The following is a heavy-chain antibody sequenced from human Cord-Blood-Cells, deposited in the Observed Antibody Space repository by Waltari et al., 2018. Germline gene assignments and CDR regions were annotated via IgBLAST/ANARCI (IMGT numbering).Heavy chain of an antibody. D-gene: IGHD1-26*01. Sequence: QITLKESGPTLVKPTQTLTLTCTFSGFSLSTSGVGVGWIRQPPGKALEWLAHIYWDDDKRYSPPLKSRLTITKDTSKNQVVLTMTNMYPVDTATYDCAHTGDALSGSYYYGMDVWGQGTTVTVSS. V-gene: IGHV2-5*02. J-gene: IGHJ6*02. CDR2: IYWDDDK. CDR3: AHTGDALSGSYYYGMDV. CDR1: GFSLSTSGVG.